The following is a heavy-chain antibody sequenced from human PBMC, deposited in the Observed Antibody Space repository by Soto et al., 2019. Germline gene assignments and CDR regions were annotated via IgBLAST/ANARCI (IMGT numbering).Heavy chain of an antibody. CDR2: IDSSGEK. V-gene: IGHV2-26*01. Sequence: QVTLKESGPVLVKPTEPLTLRCTVSGLSITDSEMGVSWIRQPPGQPLEWLAHIDSSGEKSYRKFLKSRLAISKDTSKSQIVLTMTNMDPADRATYYCARRHLAVAVSPWFDPWGQGIPVTVSS. D-gene: IGHD6-19*01. CDR1: GLSITDSEMG. J-gene: IGHJ5*02. CDR3: ARRHLAVAVSPWFDP.